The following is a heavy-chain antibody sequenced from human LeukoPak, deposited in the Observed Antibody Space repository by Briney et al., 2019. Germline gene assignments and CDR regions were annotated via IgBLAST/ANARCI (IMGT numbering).Heavy chain of an antibody. Sequence: PSETLSLTCTVSGGSISSYYWSWIRQPPGKGLEWIGYIYYSGSTNYNPSLKSRVTISVDTSKNQFSLKLSSVTAADTAVYYCARPRRYNWNDGVRRDAFDIWGQGTMVTVSS. CDR1: GGSISSYY. CDR2: IYYSGST. CDR3: ARPRRYNWNDGVRRDAFDI. D-gene: IGHD1-1*01. V-gene: IGHV4-59*12. J-gene: IGHJ3*02.